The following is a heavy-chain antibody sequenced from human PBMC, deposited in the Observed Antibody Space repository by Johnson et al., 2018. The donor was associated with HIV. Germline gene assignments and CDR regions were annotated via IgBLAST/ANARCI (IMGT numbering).Heavy chain of an antibody. CDR2: IKQDGSEK. CDR3: ARRYSGSYGAFDI. D-gene: IGHD1-26*01. CDR1: GFTFSSYW. V-gene: IGHV3-7*05. J-gene: IGHJ3*02. Sequence: VQLVESGGGLVQPGGSLRLSCAASGFTFSSYWMSWVRQSPGKGLEWVANIKQDGSEKYYVDSVKGRFTISRDNAKNSLYLQMNSLRAEDTAVYYCARRYSGSYGAFDIWGQGTMVTVSS.